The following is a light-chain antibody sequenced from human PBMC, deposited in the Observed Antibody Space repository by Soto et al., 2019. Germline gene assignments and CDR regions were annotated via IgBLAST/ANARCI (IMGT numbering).Light chain of an antibody. J-gene: IGKJ2*01. CDR1: QSVSSSY. CDR2: GAS. V-gene: IGKV3-20*01. Sequence: EIVLTQSPGTLSLSPGERATLSCRASQSVSSSYLAWYQQKPGQAPRLLIYGASSRATVIPDRLSGSGSGTDFTLTISRLEPEDVAVYYCQQYGSSPYTFGQGTKLEIK. CDR3: QQYGSSPYT.